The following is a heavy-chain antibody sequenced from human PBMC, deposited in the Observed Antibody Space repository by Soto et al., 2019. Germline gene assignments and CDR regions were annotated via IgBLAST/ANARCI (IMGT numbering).Heavy chain of an antibody. CDR3: ARVGPYCGGDCYSPPP. CDR2: IYHSGST. V-gene: IGHV4-38-2*02. J-gene: IGHJ5*02. Sequence: SETLSLTCTVSGYSIRNGYYWGWIRQPPGKGLEWIGTIYHSGSTYYNPSLKSRVTISVDASENHFSLRLSSVTAADTAVYYCARVGPYCGGDCYSPPPWGQGTLVTVSS. D-gene: IGHD2-21*02. CDR1: GYSIRNGYY.